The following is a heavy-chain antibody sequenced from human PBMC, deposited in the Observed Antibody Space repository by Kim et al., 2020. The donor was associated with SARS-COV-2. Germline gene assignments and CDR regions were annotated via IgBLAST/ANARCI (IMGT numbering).Heavy chain of an antibody. Sequence: YDADSVKGRFTISRDNAKNSLYLQMNSLRAEDTAVYYCAKSGYGDWIGYWGQGTLVTVSS. V-gene: IGHV3-21*01. D-gene: IGHD5-12*01. J-gene: IGHJ4*02. CDR3: AKSGYGDWIGY.